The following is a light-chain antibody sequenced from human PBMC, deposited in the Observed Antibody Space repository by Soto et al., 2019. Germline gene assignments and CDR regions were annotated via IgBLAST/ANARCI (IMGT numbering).Light chain of an antibody. CDR1: QSVSSN. V-gene: IGKV3-15*01. J-gene: IGKJ4*01. Sequence: IVMTQSPVTLSVSPGEIATLSCRASQSVSSNLAWYQQKPGQAPRLLIYAASTTATGIPARFSGSGSGTEFSLTISSLQSEDFVVYYCQQYDNWPLTFGGGIKVDIK. CDR3: QQYDNWPLT. CDR2: AAS.